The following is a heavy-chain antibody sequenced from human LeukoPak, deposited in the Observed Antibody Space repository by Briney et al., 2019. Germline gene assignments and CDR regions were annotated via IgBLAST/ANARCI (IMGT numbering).Heavy chain of an antibody. Sequence: GASVKVSCKASGYTFTSYYIHWVRQAPGQGLEWMGIINPIFGIANYAQKFQGRVTITADTSTSTAYMELSSLRSEDTAVYYCARGGSSGYSAFDIWGQGTMVTVSS. D-gene: IGHD3-22*01. V-gene: IGHV1-46*01. CDR2: INPIFGIA. J-gene: IGHJ3*02. CDR1: GYTFTSYY. CDR3: ARGGSSGYSAFDI.